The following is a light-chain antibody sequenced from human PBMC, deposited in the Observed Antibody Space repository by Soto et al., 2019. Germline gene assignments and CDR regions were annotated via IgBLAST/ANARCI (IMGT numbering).Light chain of an antibody. CDR2: DVS. CDR1: RSDVGGYNY. CDR3: SSYTSSSTYV. Sequence: QSALTQPASVSGSPGQSITISCTGTRSDVGGYNYVSWYQQHPGKAPKLMIYDVSNRPSGVSNRFSGSKSGNTASLTISGLQAEDEADYYCSSYTSSSTYVLGTGTKLTVL. J-gene: IGLJ1*01. V-gene: IGLV2-14*01.